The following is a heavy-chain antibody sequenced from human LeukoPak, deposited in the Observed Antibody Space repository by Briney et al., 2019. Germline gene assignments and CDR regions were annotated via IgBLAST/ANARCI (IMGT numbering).Heavy chain of an antibody. J-gene: IGHJ4*02. Sequence: GGSLRLSCVGSGFSFSSYEMNWVRQAPGKGLECVSYISSSGSTIFYADSVKGRFTISRDNAKNSLYLQMNSLRAEDTAVYYCARPIVGARSYEYWGQGTLVAVSS. V-gene: IGHV3-48*03. D-gene: IGHD1-26*01. CDR2: ISSSGSTI. CDR3: ARPIVGARSYEY. CDR1: GFSFSSYE.